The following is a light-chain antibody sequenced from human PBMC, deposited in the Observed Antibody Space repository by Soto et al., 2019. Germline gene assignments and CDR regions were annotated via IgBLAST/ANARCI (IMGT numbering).Light chain of an antibody. CDR3: SSYTSSSALAV. V-gene: IGLV2-14*03. Sequence: QSALTQPASVSGSPGQSITISCTGTSSDVGGYNYVSWYQHHPGKAPKVMIYDVSNRPSGVSNRFSGSKSGNTASLTISGLQAEDEADYYCSSYTSSSALAVFGTGTKVTVL. CDR2: DVS. CDR1: SSDVGGYNY. J-gene: IGLJ1*01.